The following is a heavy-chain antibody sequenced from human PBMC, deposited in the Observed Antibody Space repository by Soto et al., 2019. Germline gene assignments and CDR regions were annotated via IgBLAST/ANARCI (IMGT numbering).Heavy chain of an antibody. V-gene: IGHV3-23*01. Sequence: EVQLLESGGGLVQPGGSLRLSCAASGFTFSSYAMSWVRQAPGKGLEWVSTISGSGGSTYYADSVKGRFTISRDNSKNALYLQMNSLRDEDTAVYYCAKKRSTVWVSGSRGEREFDMGGEGTMVTVSS. CDR3: AKKRSTVWVSGSRGEREFDM. CDR2: ISGSGGST. CDR1: GFTFSSYA. D-gene: IGHD4-17*01. J-gene: IGHJ3*02.